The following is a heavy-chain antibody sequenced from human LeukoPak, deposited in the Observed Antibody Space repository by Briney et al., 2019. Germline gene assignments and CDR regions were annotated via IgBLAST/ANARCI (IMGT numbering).Heavy chain of an antibody. CDR1: GGSLSGYY. Sequence: PSETLSLTCTVSGGSLSGYYCSWLRQPPGKGLESIGYIYYSGSTNYNPSLTSRVTISVNTSKSQFFLKLGSVTAADTAVYYCATDTGTAYFDYWGQGTLVTVSS. CDR2: IYYSGST. J-gene: IGHJ4*02. V-gene: IGHV4-59*01. CDR3: ATDTGTAYFDY. D-gene: IGHD2-8*02.